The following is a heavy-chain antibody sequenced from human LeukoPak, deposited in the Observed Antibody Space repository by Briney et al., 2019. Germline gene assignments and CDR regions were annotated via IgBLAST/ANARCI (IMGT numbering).Heavy chain of an antibody. J-gene: IGHJ4*02. D-gene: IGHD5-18*01. V-gene: IGHV4-30-2*01. CDR1: GGSISGGGYS. Sequence: SETLSLTCAVSGGSISGGGYSWSWIRQPPGKGLEWIGYIYHSGSTYYNPSLKSRVTISVDRSKNQFSLKLSSVTAADAAVYYCARGGYSYGWVYWGQGTLVTVSS. CDR2: IYHSGST. CDR3: ARGGYSYGWVY.